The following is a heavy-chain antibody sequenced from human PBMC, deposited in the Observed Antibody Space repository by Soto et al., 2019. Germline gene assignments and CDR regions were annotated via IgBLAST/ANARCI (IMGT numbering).Heavy chain of an antibody. CDR2: IDPYDRKT. D-gene: IGHD2-2*01. Sequence: ASVKVSCKTSGYTFSNYGISWVRQAPGQGLEWLGWIDPYDRKTDYAQNFQGRVTMTADTSTSTVYMELRSLRSDDTAVYYCARGPSGDVVPAASDSWGQGTLVTVSS. CDR3: ARGPSGDVVPAASDS. J-gene: IGHJ4*02. CDR1: GYTFSNYG. V-gene: IGHV1-18*04.